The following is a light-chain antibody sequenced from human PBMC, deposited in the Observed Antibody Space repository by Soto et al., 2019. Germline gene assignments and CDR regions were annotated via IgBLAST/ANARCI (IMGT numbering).Light chain of an antibody. CDR1: QSVSSY. V-gene: IGKV3-11*01. CDR3: QQRSNWPT. CDR2: DAS. Sequence: EIELTQSPATLSLSTGERATLSCRASQSVSSYLAWYQQKPGQAPRLLIYDASNRATGIPARFSGSGSGTDFTLTISSLEPEDFAVYYCQQRSNWPTFGPGTKVD. J-gene: IGKJ3*01.